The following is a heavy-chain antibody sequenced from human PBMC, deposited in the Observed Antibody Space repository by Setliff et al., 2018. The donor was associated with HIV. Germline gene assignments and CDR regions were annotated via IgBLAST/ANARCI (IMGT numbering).Heavy chain of an antibody. Sequence: SETLSLTCTVSGDSISSGGYYWSWIRQHPGKGLEWIGYIYYSGSTYYNPSLKSRVTISVDTSKNQSSLKLSSVTAADTAVYYCASRPGRGAGVILDWGQGTLVTVSS. CDR3: ASRPGRGAGVILD. V-gene: IGHV4-31*03. CDR2: IYYSGST. D-gene: IGHD3-16*02. J-gene: IGHJ4*02. CDR1: GDSISSGGYY.